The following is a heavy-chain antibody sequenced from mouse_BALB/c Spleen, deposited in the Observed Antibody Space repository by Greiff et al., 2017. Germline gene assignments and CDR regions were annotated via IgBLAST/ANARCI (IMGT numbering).Heavy chain of an antibody. CDR2: IYPSDSYT. D-gene: IGHD2-14*01. CDR3: TRSRYDEGHYFDY. Sequence: QVQLQQPGAELVRPGASVKLSCKASGYTFTSYWINWVKQRPGQGLEWIGNIYPSDSYTNYNQKFKDKATLTVDKSSSTAYMQLSSPTSEDSAVYYCTRSRYDEGHYFDYWGQGTTLTVSS. V-gene: IGHV1-69*02. CDR1: GYTFTSYW. J-gene: IGHJ2*01.